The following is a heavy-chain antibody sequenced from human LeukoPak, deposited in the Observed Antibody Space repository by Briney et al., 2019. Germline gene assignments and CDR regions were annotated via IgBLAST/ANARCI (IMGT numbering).Heavy chain of an antibody. J-gene: IGHJ4*02. D-gene: IGHD6-19*01. Sequence: SVKVSCKASGGTFSSYAISWVRQAPGQGLEWMGGIIPIFGTANYAQKFQGRVTITADKSTSTAYMELSSLRSEDTAMYYCARVSSGWYRTLDYWGQGTLVTVSS. CDR1: GGTFSSYA. CDR3: ARVSSGWYRTLDY. V-gene: IGHV1-69*06. CDR2: IIPIFGTA.